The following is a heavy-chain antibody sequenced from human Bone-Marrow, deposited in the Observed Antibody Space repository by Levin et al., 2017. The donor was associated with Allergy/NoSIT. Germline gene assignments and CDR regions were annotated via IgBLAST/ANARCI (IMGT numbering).Heavy chain of an antibody. Sequence: PGGSLRLSCAASGFTFSSYGMHWVRQAPGKGLEWVAVISYDGSNKYYADSVKGRFTISRDNSKNTLYLQMNSLRAEDTAVYYCAKEGWELNYYGMDVWGQGTTVTVSS. CDR2: ISYDGSNK. V-gene: IGHV3-30*18. J-gene: IGHJ6*02. CDR1: GFTFSSYG. CDR3: AKEGWELNYYGMDV. D-gene: IGHD1-26*01.